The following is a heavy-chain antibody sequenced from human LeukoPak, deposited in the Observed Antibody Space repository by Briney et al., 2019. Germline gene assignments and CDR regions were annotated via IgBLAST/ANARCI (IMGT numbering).Heavy chain of an antibody. V-gene: IGHV3-74*01. CDR3: ASVAIVGATGPFDY. Sequence: PGGSLRLSCAASGFTFRNYWMHWVRQAPGKGLVWVSRINTDGSSTSYADSVKGRFTISRDNAKNTLYLQMNSLRAEDTAVYYCASVAIVGATGPFDYWGQGTRVTVSS. D-gene: IGHD1-26*01. CDR2: INTDGSST. J-gene: IGHJ4*02. CDR1: GFTFRNYW.